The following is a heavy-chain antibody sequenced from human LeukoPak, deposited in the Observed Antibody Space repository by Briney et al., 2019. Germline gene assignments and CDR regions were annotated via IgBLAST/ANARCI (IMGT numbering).Heavy chain of an antibody. CDR3: AGDSSDPAARAVTSNY. J-gene: IGHJ4*02. CDR2: ISAYNGNT. D-gene: IGHD2-2*01. CDR1: GYTFTSYG. Sequence: ASVKVSCKSSGYTFTSYGISWVRQAPGQGLEWMGWISAYNGNTNYAQKLQGRVTMTTDTSTSTAYMELRSLRSDDAAVYYCAGDSSDPAARAVTSNYGGQGTLVTVSS. V-gene: IGHV1-18*01.